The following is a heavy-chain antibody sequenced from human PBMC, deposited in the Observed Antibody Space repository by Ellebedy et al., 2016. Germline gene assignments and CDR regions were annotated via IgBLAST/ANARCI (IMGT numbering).Heavy chain of an antibody. J-gene: IGHJ4*02. D-gene: IGHD2-8*01. Sequence: GESLKISCAASGFTFSTYWMHWVRQAPGKGLVWVSRITSDGSSTSYADSVKGRFTISRDNAKNTLYLQMNSLRVEDTGVYYCARVRSYGDLDSWGQGTLVTVSS. CDR1: GFTFSTYW. V-gene: IGHV3-74*01. CDR3: ARVRSYGDLDS. CDR2: ITSDGSST.